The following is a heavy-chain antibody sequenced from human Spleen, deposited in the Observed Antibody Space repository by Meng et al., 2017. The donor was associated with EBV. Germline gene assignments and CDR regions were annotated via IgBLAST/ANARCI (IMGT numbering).Heavy chain of an antibody. CDR2: IYWDDVE. D-gene: IGHD7-27*01. CDR3: AHALGHFDY. J-gene: IGHJ4*02. Sequence: HILLKESGPTLGTPTQSLTLTCTSSGFSLSTSVVGVGWIRQPPGKALECLALIYWDDVERYSPSLRSRLTITKDTSKNQVFLTMTNMDPVDTATYYCAHALGHFDYWGQGTLVTVSS. CDR1: GFSLSTSVVG. V-gene: IGHV2-5*02.